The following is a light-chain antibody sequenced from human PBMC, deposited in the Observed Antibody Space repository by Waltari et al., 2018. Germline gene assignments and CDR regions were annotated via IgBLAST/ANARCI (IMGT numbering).Light chain of an antibody. Sequence: QSVLTQPPSVSGAPGQSVTISCTGSSSNIGAGLDVHWYQHLPGTAPNLLFYGNNNRPSGVPDRFSGSKSGTSASLAITGLQAEDEADYYCQSYDNSLSVFVVFGGGTKLTVL. CDR2: GNN. CDR1: SSNIGAGLD. J-gene: IGLJ2*01. CDR3: QSYDNSLSVFVV. V-gene: IGLV1-40*01.